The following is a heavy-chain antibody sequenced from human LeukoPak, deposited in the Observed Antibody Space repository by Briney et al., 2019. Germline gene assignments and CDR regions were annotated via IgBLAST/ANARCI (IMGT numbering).Heavy chain of an antibody. CDR2: IYYSGST. D-gene: IGHD3-22*01. V-gene: IGHV4-39*01. J-gene: IGHJ4*02. CDR3: ASTYYYDILFDY. Sequence: PSETLSLTCTVSGGSISSSSYYWGWIRQPPGKGLEWIGSIYYSGSTYYNPSLKSRVTISVDTSKNQFSLKLSSVTAADTAVYYCASTYYYDILFDYWGQGTLVTVSS. CDR1: GGSISSSSYY.